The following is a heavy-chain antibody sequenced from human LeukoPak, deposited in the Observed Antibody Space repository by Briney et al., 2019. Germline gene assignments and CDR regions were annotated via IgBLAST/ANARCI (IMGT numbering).Heavy chain of an antibody. D-gene: IGHD6-19*01. CDR2: MSSSGIS. V-gene: IGHV4-4*07. J-gene: IGHJ5*02. Sequence: SQTLSLTCTVSGGSISSYYWSWIRQPAGKGLEWIGRMSSSGISTYSPSLKSRVTISIDTSRNQFSMNLNSVTAADTAVYYCAKGAGPPWFDPWGQGTLVTVSS. CDR1: GGSISSYY. CDR3: AKGAGPPWFDP.